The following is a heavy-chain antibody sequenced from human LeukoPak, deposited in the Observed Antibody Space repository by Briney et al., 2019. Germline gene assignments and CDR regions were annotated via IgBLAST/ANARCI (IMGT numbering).Heavy chain of an antibody. CDR3: ARIPQFGDYGY. CDR1: GFTFSSYA. Sequence: GGSLRLSCAASGFTFSSYAMSWVRQAPGKGLEWVSVIYSGGSTYYADSVKGRFTISRDNSKNTLYLQMNSLRAEDTAVYYCARIPQFGDYGYWGQGTLVTVSS. V-gene: IGHV3-53*01. D-gene: IGHD4-17*01. J-gene: IGHJ4*02. CDR2: IYSGGST.